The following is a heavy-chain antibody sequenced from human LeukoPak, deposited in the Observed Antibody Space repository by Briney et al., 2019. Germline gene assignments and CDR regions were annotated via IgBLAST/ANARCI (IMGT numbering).Heavy chain of an antibody. Sequence: SETLSLTCTVSGGSISSYYWSWIRQPAGKGLEWIGRIYASGSTNYNPSLKSRVTMSVDTSKDQFSLKLSSVTAADTDVYYCASSQWLASYYYYGMDVWGQGTTVTVSS. V-gene: IGHV4-4*07. CDR1: GGSISSYY. J-gene: IGHJ6*02. CDR3: ASSQWLASYYYYGMDV. CDR2: IYASGST. D-gene: IGHD5-12*01.